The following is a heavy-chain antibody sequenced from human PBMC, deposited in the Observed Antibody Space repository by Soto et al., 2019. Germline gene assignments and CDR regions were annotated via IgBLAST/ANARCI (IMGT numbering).Heavy chain of an antibody. Sequence: EVQLLESGGGLVQPGGSLRLSCAASGFTFSSYAMSWVRQAPGKGLEWVSAISGSGGSTYYADSVKGRFTISRDNSKNTLYLQMNSLRAEDTAVYYGARRGIAAAGPESNWGQGTLVTVSS. V-gene: IGHV3-23*01. J-gene: IGHJ4*02. D-gene: IGHD6-13*01. CDR2: ISGSGGST. CDR3: ARRGIAAAGPESN. CDR1: GFTFSSYA.